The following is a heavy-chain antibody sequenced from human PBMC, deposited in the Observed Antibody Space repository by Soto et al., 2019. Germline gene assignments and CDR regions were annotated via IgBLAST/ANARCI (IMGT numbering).Heavy chain of an antibody. CDR2: IYHSGST. CDR1: GGSISSNNW. CDR3: ARDSSPDCTSATCYGAY. D-gene: IGHD2-2*01. J-gene: IGHJ4*02. V-gene: IGHV4-4*02. Sequence: QVQLQESGPGLVKSSGTLSLTCVVSGGSISSNNWWSWVRQPPGKGLEWIGEIYHSGSTNYNPSLKSRVTISVDKSKNQFSLNLSSVTAADTAVYYCARDSSPDCTSATCYGAYWGQGTLVTVSS.